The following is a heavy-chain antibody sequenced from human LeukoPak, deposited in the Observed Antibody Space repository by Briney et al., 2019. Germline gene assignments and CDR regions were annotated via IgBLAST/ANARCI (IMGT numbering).Heavy chain of an antibody. Sequence: PGGSLRLSCAASGFTFSSYGMHWVRQAPGKGLEWVAVISYDGSNKYYADSVKGRFTISRDNSKNTLYLQMNSLRAEDTAVYYCAKGKGDTAMVIGNWGQGTLVTVSS. V-gene: IGHV3-30*18. CDR1: GFTFSSYG. CDR2: ISYDGSNK. D-gene: IGHD5-18*01. J-gene: IGHJ4*02. CDR3: AKGKGDTAMVIGN.